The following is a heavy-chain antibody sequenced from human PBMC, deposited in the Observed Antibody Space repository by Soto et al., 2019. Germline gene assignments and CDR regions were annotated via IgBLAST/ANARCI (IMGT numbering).Heavy chain of an antibody. CDR2: IYYSGST. CDR3: ARDPLAPSSIAARPPEGMDV. CDR1: GCSISSGGYY. V-gene: IGHV4-31*03. D-gene: IGHD6-6*01. J-gene: IGHJ6*02. Sequence: NPSETLSLTCTVSGCSISSGGYYWSSIRQHPGKGLEWIGYIYYSGSTYYNPSLKSRVTISVDTSKNQFSLKLSSVTAADTAVYYCARDPLAPSSIAARPPEGMDVWGQGTTVTVSS.